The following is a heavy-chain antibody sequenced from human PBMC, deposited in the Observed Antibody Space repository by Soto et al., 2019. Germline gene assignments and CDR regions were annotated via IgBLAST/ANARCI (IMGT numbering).Heavy chain of an antibody. CDR1: GYSFTSYW. CDR2: IRPSDSYS. D-gene: IGHD6-13*01. V-gene: IGHV5-10-1*01. J-gene: IGHJ6*02. CDR3: GVWTTYCISRVDV. Sequence: GASLKISCKGSGYSFTSYWISWVRQMPGKGLEWMGRIRPSDSYSNYSPSFQGHVTITLDKRISTAYLQWSSLEASDTTMFYCGVWTTYCISRVDVWYQGTTVATSS.